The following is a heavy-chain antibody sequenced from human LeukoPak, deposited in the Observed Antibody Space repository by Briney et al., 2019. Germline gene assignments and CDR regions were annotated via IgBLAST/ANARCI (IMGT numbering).Heavy chain of an antibody. D-gene: IGHD2-2*01. CDR3: ARDRGIYCSSTSCPYYYYYYMDV. V-gene: IGHV3-53*01. CDR2: IYSGGST. CDR1: GFTVSSNY. Sequence: GGSLRLSCAASGFTVSSNYMSWVRQAPGKGREWVSVIYSGGSTYYADSVKGRFTISRDNSKNTLYLQMNSLRAEDTAVYYCARDRGIYCSSTSCPYYYYYYMDVWGKGTTVTVSS. J-gene: IGHJ6*03.